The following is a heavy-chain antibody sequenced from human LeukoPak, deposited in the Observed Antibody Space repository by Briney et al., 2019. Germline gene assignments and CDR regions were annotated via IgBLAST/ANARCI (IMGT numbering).Heavy chain of an antibody. D-gene: IGHD2-15*01. CDR2: IWYDGSNK. J-gene: IGHJ6*04. V-gene: IGHV3-33*01. CDR1: GFTLSSYG. CDR3: ARDGDQYCSGGSCSYYYYGMDV. Sequence: GGSLRLSCAASGFTLSSYGMHWVRQAPGKGLEWVAVIWYDGSNKYYADSVKGRFTISRDNSKNTLYLQMNSLRAEDTAVYYCARDGDQYCSGGSCSYYYYGMDVWGKGTTVTVSS.